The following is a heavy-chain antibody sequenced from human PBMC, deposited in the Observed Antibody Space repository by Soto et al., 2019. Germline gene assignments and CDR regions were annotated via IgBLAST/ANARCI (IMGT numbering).Heavy chain of an antibody. CDR3: AKGPTIFGVVITFEYYYGMDV. V-gene: IGHV3-23*01. CDR2: ISGSGTST. D-gene: IGHD3-3*01. CDR1: GFILSSSA. Sequence: GGSLRLSCAASGFILSSSAMSWVRQAPGKGLEWVSAISGSGTSTYYADSVKGRFTISGDNSKNTVYLQMNSLRAEDTAVYYCAKGPTIFGVVITFEYYYGMDVWGQGTTVTVSS. J-gene: IGHJ6*02.